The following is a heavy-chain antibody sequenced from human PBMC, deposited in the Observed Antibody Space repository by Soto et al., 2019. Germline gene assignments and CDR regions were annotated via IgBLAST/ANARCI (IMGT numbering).Heavy chain of an antibody. Sequence: EVQLVESGGGLVKPGGSLRLSCAASGFTFSSYSMNWVLQAPGKGLEWVSSISSSSSYIYYADSVKGRFTISRDNAKNSLYLETNSVRAEDTAVYYCARPGHYYYYYMDVWGKGTTVTVSS. J-gene: IGHJ6*03. CDR3: ARPGHYYYYYMDV. V-gene: IGHV3-21*01. CDR1: GFTFSSYS. CDR2: ISSSSSYI.